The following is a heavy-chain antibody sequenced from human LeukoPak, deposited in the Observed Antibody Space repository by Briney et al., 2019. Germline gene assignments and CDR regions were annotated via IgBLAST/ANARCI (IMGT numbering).Heavy chain of an antibody. D-gene: IGHD2-15*01. CDR2: ISAGSDNT. Sequence: GGSLRLSCAASGFTFSSSPMSWVRQTPGKGPEWVSTISAGSDNTFYAGSVKGRFTISRDNSKSTLYLQMNSLRAEDTAVYYCAKPRGTVVVAAHCYYYAMDVWGQGTTVTVSS. J-gene: IGHJ6*02. CDR3: AKPRGTVVVAAHCYYYAMDV. CDR1: GFTFSSSP. V-gene: IGHV3-23*01.